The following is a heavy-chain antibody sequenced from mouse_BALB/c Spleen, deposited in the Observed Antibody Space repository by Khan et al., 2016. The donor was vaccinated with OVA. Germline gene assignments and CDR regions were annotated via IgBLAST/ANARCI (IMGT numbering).Heavy chain of an antibody. J-gene: IGHJ2*01. Sequence: VQLQESGAALAKPGASVKMSCKASGYTFSTYWMHWVKQRPGQGLEWIGYINPTSGYTDYNEKFKDKAPLSADKSSSTAYMQLSRLTSEDSAVYYWTRDRIDYWGQGTTLTVSS. CDR1: GYTFSTYW. V-gene: IGHV1-7*01. CDR2: INPTSGYT. CDR3: TRDRIDY.